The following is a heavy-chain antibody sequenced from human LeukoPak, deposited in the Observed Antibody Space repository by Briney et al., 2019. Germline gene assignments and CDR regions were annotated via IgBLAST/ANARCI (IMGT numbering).Heavy chain of an antibody. V-gene: IGHV3-74*01. Sequence: PGGSLRLSCAASGFTFSSYWMHWVRQAPGKGLVWVSRINSDGSSTSYADSVKGRFAISRDNAKNTLYLQMNNLRAEDTAVYYCQRDGYDSRGYPFDSWAQEPLVPVPS. CDR1: GFTFSSYW. D-gene: IGHD3-22*01. J-gene: IGHJ4*02. CDR3: QRDGYDSRGYPFDS. CDR2: INSDGSST.